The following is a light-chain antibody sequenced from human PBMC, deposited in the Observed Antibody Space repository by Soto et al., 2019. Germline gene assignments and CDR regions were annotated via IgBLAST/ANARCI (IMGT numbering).Light chain of an antibody. J-gene: IGLJ1*01. CDR2: EVS. Sequence: QSVLTQPASVSGSLGQSITISCTGPSSDVGAYDYVSWYQQHPDKAPKLMIYEVSNRPSGVSNRFSGSKSVNTATLTISGLQAEDEADYYCSSYTSSSTRVFGTGTKVTVL. V-gene: IGLV2-14*03. CDR1: SSDVGAYDY. CDR3: SSYTSSSTRV.